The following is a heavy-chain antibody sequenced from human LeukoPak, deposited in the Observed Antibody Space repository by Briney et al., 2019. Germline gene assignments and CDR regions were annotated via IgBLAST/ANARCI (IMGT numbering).Heavy chain of an antibody. CDR1: GGTFSSYA. D-gene: IGHD2-2*01. V-gene: IGHV1-69*04. Sequence: VASVKVSCKASGGTFSSYAISWVRQAPGQGLEWMGRIIPILGIANYAQKFQGRVTITADKSTSTAYMELSSLGSEDTAVYYCAREIGNIVVVPAATAGPLASWGQGTLVTVSS. J-gene: IGHJ4*02. CDR3: AREIGNIVVVPAATAGPLAS. CDR2: IIPILGIA.